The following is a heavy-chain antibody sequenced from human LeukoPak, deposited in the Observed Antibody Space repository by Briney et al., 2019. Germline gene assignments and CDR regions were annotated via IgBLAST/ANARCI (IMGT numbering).Heavy chain of an antibody. CDR1: GFTLDDYG. Sequence: GGSLRLSCAASGFTLDDYGMSWVRQAPGKGLEWVSGINWNGGSTGYADSVKGRFTISRDNAKNSLYLQMNSLRAEDTALYYCARDPVVFTKGLPKYFDYWGQGTLVTASS. CDR3: ARDPVVFTKGLPKYFDY. V-gene: IGHV3-20*04. J-gene: IGHJ4*02. CDR2: INWNGGST. D-gene: IGHD2-21*01.